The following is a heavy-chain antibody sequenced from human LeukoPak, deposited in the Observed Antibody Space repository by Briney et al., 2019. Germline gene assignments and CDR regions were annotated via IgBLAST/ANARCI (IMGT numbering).Heavy chain of an antibody. CDR2: FSGSGGST. CDR1: GFTFSSYA. V-gene: IGHV3-23*01. Sequence: GGSLRLSCAASGFTFSSYAMSWVRQAPGRRLEWVSAFSGSGGSTYYADSVKGRFTISRDNSKNTLYLQMNSLRAEDTAVYYCAKGSGYSYGYDYYYYMDVWGKGTTVTVSS. CDR3: AKGSGYSYGYDYYYYMDV. D-gene: IGHD5-18*01. J-gene: IGHJ6*03.